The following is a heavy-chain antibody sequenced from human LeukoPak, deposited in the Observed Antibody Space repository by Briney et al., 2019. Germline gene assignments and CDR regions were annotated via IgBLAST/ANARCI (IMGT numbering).Heavy chain of an antibody. Sequence: SETLSLTCTVTSGSVNNSIYYWGWIRDPPGKGLECIGNRYYSGSTYYNPSIKSRVSISVDTSKNQFSLKLSSVTAADTAVYYCARDASYSSGWAYDYWGQGTLVTVSS. V-gene: IGHV4-39*02. J-gene: IGHJ4*02. CDR1: SGSVNNSIYY. CDR2: RYYSGST. D-gene: IGHD6-19*01. CDR3: ARDASYSSGWAYDY.